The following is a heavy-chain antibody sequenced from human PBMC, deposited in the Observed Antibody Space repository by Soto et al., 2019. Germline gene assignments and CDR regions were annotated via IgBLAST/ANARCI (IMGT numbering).Heavy chain of an antibody. CDR3: ARDEGGYDILTGYYKAHHFDY. D-gene: IGHD3-9*01. Sequence: ASVKVSCKASGYTFTHFYITWVRQAPGQGLEWMGAISPHNFNTNYAQKFRGRVTLTTEKSTNTAYMDLRSLTSDDTAVYYSARDEGGYDILTGYYKAHHFDYWGQGVPVTVPS. CDR1: GYTFTHFY. CDR2: ISPHNFNT. V-gene: IGHV1-18*01. J-gene: IGHJ4*02.